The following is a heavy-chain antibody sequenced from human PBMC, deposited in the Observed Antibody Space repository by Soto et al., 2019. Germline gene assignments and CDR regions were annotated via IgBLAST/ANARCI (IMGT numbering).Heavy chain of an antibody. J-gene: IGHJ4*02. CDR2: IKQDGSER. Sequence: EVQLVESGGGLVQPGGSLRLSCAASGFTFSNYWMSWVRQAPGKGLEWVANIKQDGSERYYVDSVKGRFIISRDNARNSRSRQINSLRGEDTAVYYCATDSGTSDYWCQGTLISVSS. CDR1: GFTFSNYW. V-gene: IGHV3-7*01. D-gene: IGHD1-1*01. CDR3: ATDSGTSDY.